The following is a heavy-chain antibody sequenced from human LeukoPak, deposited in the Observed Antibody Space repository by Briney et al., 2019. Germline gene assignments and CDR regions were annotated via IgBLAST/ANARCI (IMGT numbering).Heavy chain of an antibody. D-gene: IGHD3-9*01. Sequence: PSETLSLTCAVYGGSFSGYYWSWIRQPPGKGLEWIGEINHSGSTNYNPSLKSRVTISVDTSKNQFSLKLSSVTAADTAVYYCARAYYDILTGYLGSWFDPWGQGTLVTVSS. CDR1: GGSFSGYY. V-gene: IGHV4-34*01. J-gene: IGHJ5*02. CDR3: ARAYYDILTGYLGSWFDP. CDR2: INHSGST.